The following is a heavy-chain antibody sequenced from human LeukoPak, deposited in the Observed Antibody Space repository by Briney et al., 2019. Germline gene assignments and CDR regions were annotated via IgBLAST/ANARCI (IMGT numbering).Heavy chain of an antibody. Sequence: PGGDLRLSCAASGFSFSDYYMAWLRRAPGKGLEWLSYISSSATTIYYADSVKGRLTISRDDDKSFLYLEMSDLRVDDTAVYYCARATSMDNYYYFYGLDLWGRGTTVAVSS. D-gene: IGHD2/OR15-2a*01. CDR2: ISSSATTI. CDR3: ARATSMDNYYYFYGLDL. V-gene: IGHV3-11*01. J-gene: IGHJ6*02. CDR1: GFSFSDYY.